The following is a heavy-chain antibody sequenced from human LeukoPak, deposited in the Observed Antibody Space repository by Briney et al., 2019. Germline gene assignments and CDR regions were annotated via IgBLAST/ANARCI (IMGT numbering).Heavy chain of an antibody. V-gene: IGHV4-31*03. CDR3: ARSGGGYNFDY. CDR2: IYYSGTT. J-gene: IGHJ4*02. CDR1: GGSISSAGYD. Sequence: SQTPSLTCTVSGGSISSAGYDWSWIRQHSGKGLEWIGNIYYSGTTYYNPSLKSRVTISVDTSKNQFSLNLNSVTAADTAVYYCARSGGGYNFDYWGQGTLVSVSS. D-gene: IGHD5-24*01.